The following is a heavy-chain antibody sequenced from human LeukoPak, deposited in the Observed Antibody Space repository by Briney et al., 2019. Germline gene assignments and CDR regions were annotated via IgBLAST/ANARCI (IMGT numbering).Heavy chain of an antibody. CDR2: IKQDGSEK. Sequence: PGGSLRLSCAASGFTFSSYWMSWVRQAPGKGLEWVANIKQDGSEKYYVDPVKGRFTISRDNAKNSLYLQMNSLRAEDTAVYYCARGVMITFGGVIVRPTDYWGQGTLVTVSS. CDR3: ARGVMITFGGVIVRPTDY. V-gene: IGHV3-7*01. CDR1: GFTFSSYW. D-gene: IGHD3-16*02. J-gene: IGHJ4*02.